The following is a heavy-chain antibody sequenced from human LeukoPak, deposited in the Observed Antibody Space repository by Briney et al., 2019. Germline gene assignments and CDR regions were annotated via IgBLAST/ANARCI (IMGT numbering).Heavy chain of an antibody. Sequence: GGSLRLSCAASGFTFSNYAVNWIRQAPGKGLKWVSVISGSGSSIYYTDSVKGRFTISRDNSKNTLYLQMNSLRAEDTAVYYCAKALYGGHDYWGQGTLVTVSS. CDR3: AKALYGGHDY. V-gene: IGHV3-23*01. CDR2: ISGSGSSI. D-gene: IGHD4-23*01. J-gene: IGHJ4*02. CDR1: GFTFSNYA.